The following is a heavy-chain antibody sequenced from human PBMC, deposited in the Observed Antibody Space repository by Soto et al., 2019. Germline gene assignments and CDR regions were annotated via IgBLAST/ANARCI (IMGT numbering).Heavy chain of an antibody. CDR3: ASRGPYYYDSSGPGH. Sequence: GGSLRLSCSASGFTFSSYAMSWVRQAPGKGLEWVSAISGSGGSTYYADSVKGRFTISRDNSKNTLYLQMNSLRAEDTAVYYCASRGPYYYDSSGPGHWGQGTLVTVSS. CDR2: ISGSGGST. CDR1: GFTFSSYA. D-gene: IGHD3-22*01. J-gene: IGHJ4*02. V-gene: IGHV3-23*01.